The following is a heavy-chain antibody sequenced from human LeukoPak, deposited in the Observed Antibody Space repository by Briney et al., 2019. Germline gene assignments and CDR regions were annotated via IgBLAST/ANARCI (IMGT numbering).Heavy chain of an antibody. J-gene: IGHJ4*02. CDR2: ISGSGGST. Sequence: GGSLRLSCAASGFTFSSYAMSWVRQAPGKGLEWVSAISGSGGSTYYADSVKGRFTISRDNSKNTLYLQMNSLRAEDTAVYYCANTLNVVGAHFDYWGQGTLVTVSS. V-gene: IGHV3-23*01. CDR3: ANTLNVVGAHFDY. D-gene: IGHD1-26*01. CDR1: GFTFSSYA.